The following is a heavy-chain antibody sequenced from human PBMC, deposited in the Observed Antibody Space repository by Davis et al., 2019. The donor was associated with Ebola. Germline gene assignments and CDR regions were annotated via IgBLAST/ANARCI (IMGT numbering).Heavy chain of an antibody. J-gene: IGHJ6*02. CDR3: ARVRRKWEPPDLYGMDV. V-gene: IGHV3-33*01. Sequence: GESLKISCAASGFTFSSYGMHWVRQAPGKGLKWVAVIWYDGSNKYYADSVKGRFTISRDNSKNTLYLQMNSLRAEDTAVYYCARVRRKWEPPDLYGMDVWGQGTTVTVSS. CDR1: GFTFSSYG. CDR2: IWYDGSNK. D-gene: IGHD1-26*01.